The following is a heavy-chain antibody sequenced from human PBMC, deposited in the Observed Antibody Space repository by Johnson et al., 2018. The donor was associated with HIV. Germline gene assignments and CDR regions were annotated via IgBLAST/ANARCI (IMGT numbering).Heavy chain of an antibody. D-gene: IGHD1-26*01. Sequence: QVQLVESGGGVVQPGRSLRLSCAASGFTFSSYAMHWVRQAPGKGLAWVAVISYDGSNKYYADSMKGRFTISRDNSKNTLYLQMKSLRAEDTAVYYCARGHSGSYYYDAFDIWGQGTMVTVSS. J-gene: IGHJ3*02. CDR1: GFTFSSYA. CDR3: ARGHSGSYYYDAFDI. V-gene: IGHV3-30*04. CDR2: ISYDGSNK.